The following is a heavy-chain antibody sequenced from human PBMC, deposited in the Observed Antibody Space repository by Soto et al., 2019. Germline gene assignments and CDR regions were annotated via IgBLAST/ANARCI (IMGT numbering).Heavy chain of an antibody. J-gene: IGHJ4*02. CDR2: TSYDGNNE. CDR3: AKDKGVFNWATSYFDY. CDR1: GFTFSNYA. D-gene: IGHD1-1*01. V-gene: IGHV3-30*18. Sequence: QVQLVESGGGVVQPGRSLRLSCAASGFTFSNYAMHWVRQAPGKGLEWVALTSYDGNNEYNTDSVKGRFTISRDNSKNTLFLQMNSPRPEDTAVYYCAKDKGVFNWATSYFDYWGQGALVTVSS.